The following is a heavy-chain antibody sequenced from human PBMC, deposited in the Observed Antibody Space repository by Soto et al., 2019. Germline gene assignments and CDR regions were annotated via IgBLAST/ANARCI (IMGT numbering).Heavy chain of an antibody. CDR1: GFTFSSYS. J-gene: IGHJ6*02. V-gene: IGHV3-48*02. CDR2: ISSSSSTI. D-gene: IGHD2-2*01. Sequence: EVQLVESGGGLVQPGGSLRLSCAASGFTFSSYSMNWVRQAPGKGLEWVSYISSSSSTIYYADSVKGRFTISRDNAKNSLYLQMNSLRDEDTAVYYCARVMEGVIDDIVLVPAEGYGMDVWGQGTTVTVSS. CDR3: ARVMEGVIDDIVLVPAEGYGMDV.